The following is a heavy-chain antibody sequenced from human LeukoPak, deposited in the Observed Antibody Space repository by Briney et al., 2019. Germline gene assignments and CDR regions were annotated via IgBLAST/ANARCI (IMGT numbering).Heavy chain of an antibody. D-gene: IGHD1-1*01. CDR3: AGARGGNWYYMDV. CDR2: INPSGGST. CDR1: GYTFTSYY. V-gene: IGHV1-46*01. Sequence: ASVKVSCKASGYTFTSYYMHWVRQAPGQGLEWMGIINPSGGSTSYAQKFQGRVTMTRDMSTSTVYMELSSLRSEDTAVYYCAGARGGNWYYMDVWGKGTTVTVSS. J-gene: IGHJ6*03.